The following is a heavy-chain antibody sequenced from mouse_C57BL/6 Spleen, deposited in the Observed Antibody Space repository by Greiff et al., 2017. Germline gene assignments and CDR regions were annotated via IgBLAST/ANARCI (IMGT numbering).Heavy chain of an antibody. CDR2: IYPSDSET. Sequence: VQLQQPGAELVRPGSSVKLSCKASGYTFTSYWMDWVKQRPGQGLEWIGNIYPSDSETHYNQKFKDKATLTVDKSSSTAYMQLSSLTSEDSAVYYCARRDYDYDYYYAMDYWGQGTSVTVSS. V-gene: IGHV1-61*01. J-gene: IGHJ4*01. CDR1: GYTFTSYW. D-gene: IGHD2-4*01. CDR3: ARRDYDYDYYYAMDY.